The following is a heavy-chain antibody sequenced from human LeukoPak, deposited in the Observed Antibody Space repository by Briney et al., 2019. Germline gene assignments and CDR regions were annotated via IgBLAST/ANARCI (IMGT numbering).Heavy chain of an antibody. J-gene: IGHJ3*02. CDR3: AKGEYYYDSSGYYYERHAFDI. CDR1: GFTFSSYS. D-gene: IGHD3-22*01. V-gene: IGHV3-48*01. Sequence: GSLRLSCAASGFTFSSYSMNWVRQAPGKGLEWVSYISSSSSTIYYADSVKGRFTISRDNSKNTLYLQMNSLRAEDTAVYYCAKGEYYYDSSGYYYERHAFDIWGQGTMVTVSS. CDR2: ISSSSSTI.